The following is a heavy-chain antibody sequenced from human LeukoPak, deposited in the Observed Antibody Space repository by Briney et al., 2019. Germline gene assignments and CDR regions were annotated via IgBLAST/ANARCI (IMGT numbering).Heavy chain of an antibody. Sequence: ASVKVSCKASGYTFTSHYMHWVRQAPGQGLEWMGLINPSGSSTLYAQKFQGRVTMTRDTSISTAYMELSRLRSDDTAVYYCARDRVATISWFDPWGQGTLVTVSS. V-gene: IGHV1-2*06. J-gene: IGHJ5*02. D-gene: IGHD5-12*01. CDR1: GYTFTSHY. CDR2: INPSGSST. CDR3: ARDRVATISWFDP.